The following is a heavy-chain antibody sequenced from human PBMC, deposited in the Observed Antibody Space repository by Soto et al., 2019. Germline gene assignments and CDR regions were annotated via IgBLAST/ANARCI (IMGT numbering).Heavy chain of an antibody. Sequence: SETLSLTCTVSGSSINSSGYYWGWIRQPPGKGLEWIGSMFYGVSTYYNPSLKSRVTISVDTSKNQFSLKLSSVTAADTAVYYCARDLGVWFGESNWFDPWGQGTLVTVSS. CDR3: ARDLGVWFGESNWFDP. CDR1: GSSINSSGYY. J-gene: IGHJ5*02. CDR2: MFYGVST. D-gene: IGHD3-10*01. V-gene: IGHV4-39*07.